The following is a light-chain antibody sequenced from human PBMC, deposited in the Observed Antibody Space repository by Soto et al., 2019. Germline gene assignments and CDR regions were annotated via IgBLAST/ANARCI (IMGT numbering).Light chain of an antibody. CDR2: STN. Sequence: QAVVTQEPSFSVSPGGTVTLTCGLSSGSVSTSYYPSWYQQTPGQAPRTLIYSTNTRSSGVPDRFSGSILGNKAALTFTGAQADDESDYYCVLYLPSGIWVFGGGTKVTVL. V-gene: IGLV8-61*01. CDR1: SGSVSTSYY. J-gene: IGLJ2*01. CDR3: VLYLPSGIWV.